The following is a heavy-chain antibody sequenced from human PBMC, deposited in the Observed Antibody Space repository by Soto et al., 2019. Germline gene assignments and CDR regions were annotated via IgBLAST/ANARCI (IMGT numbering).Heavy chain of an antibody. J-gene: IGHJ3*02. CDR1: GYTFTSYA. CDR3: ARDHEGIAAVFDAFDI. D-gene: IGHD6-13*01. CDR2: NNAGNGNT. Sequence: ASVKVSCKASGYTFTSYAMHWVRQAPGQRLEWMGWNNAGNGNTKYSQKFQGRVTITRDTSASTAYMELSSLRSEDTAVYYCARDHEGIAAVFDAFDIWGQGTMVTVSS. V-gene: IGHV1-3*01.